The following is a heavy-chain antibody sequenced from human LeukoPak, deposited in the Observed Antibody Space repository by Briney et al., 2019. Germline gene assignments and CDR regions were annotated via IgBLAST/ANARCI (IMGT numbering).Heavy chain of an antibody. V-gene: IGHV3-48*01. CDR1: GFTFSSYS. CDR3: AKDVDYAFDV. Sequence: GGSLRLSCAASGFTFSSYSMNWVRQAPGKGLEWVSYISSSSSIIDYADSVKGRFTISRDNARNSLYLQMSSLRVEDTAVYFCAKDVDYAFDVWGQGTMVTVSS. J-gene: IGHJ3*01. CDR2: ISSSSSII. D-gene: IGHD4-17*01.